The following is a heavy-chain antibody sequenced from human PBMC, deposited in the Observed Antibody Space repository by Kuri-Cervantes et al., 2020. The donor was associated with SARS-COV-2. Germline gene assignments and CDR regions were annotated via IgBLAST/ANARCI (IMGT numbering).Heavy chain of an antibody. J-gene: IGHJ6*02. Sequence: ASVKVSCKASGYTFINFDLNWVRQAPGQGLEWMGRISAYNGNTNYAQKFQGRVTMTTDTSTSTAYMDPRSLRSDDTAVYYCARSGSAPYYYYGMDVWGQGTTVTVSS. CDR2: ISAYNGNT. CDR1: GYTFINFD. CDR3: ARSGSAPYYYYGMDV. D-gene: IGHD3-10*01. V-gene: IGHV1-18*01.